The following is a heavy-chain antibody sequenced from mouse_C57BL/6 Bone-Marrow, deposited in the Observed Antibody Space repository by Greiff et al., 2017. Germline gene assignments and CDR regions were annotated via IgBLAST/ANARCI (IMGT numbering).Heavy chain of an antibody. CDR1: GYTFTSYW. V-gene: IGHV1-50*01. CDR3: ARANYGQGPSFDY. CDR2: IDPSDSYT. J-gene: IGHJ2*01. Sequence: VKLQQPGAELVKPGASVKLSCKASGYTFTSYWMQWVKQRPGQGLEWIGEIDPSDSYTNYNQKFKGKATLTVDTSSSTAYMQLSSLTSEDSAVYYCARANYGQGPSFDYWGQGTTLTVSS. D-gene: IGHD1-1*02.